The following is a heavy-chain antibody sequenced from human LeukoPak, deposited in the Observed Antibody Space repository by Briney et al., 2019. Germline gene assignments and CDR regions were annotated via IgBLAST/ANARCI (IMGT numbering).Heavy chain of an antibody. Sequence: GGSLRLSCAVSGFTSGIYAVSWVRQAPGKGLEWVSAFSGGGDSYYADSVRGRFTISRDNSKKILYLQMNSLRAEDTAVYYCGKEVERHFDLKYWGQGTLVTFSS. CDR3: GKEVERHFDLKY. CDR2: FSGGGDS. V-gene: IGHV3-23*01. D-gene: IGHD2/OR15-2a*01. CDR1: GFTSGIYA. J-gene: IGHJ4*02.